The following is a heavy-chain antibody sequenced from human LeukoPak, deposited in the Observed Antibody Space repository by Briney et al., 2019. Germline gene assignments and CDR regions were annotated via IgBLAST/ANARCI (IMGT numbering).Heavy chain of an antibody. CDR3: ASSITIFGVDDY. D-gene: IGHD3-3*01. CDR1: GFTFSSYW. CDR2: IKQDGSEK. V-gene: IGHV3-7*01. Sequence: PGGSLRLSCAASGFTFSSYWMSWVRQAPGKGLEWVANIKQDGSEKYYVDSVKGRFTISRDNSKNTLYLQMNSLRAEDTAVFYCASSITIFGVDDYWGQGTLVTVSS. J-gene: IGHJ4*02.